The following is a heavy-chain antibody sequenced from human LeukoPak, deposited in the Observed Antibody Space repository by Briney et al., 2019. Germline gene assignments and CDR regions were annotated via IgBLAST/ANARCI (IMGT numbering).Heavy chain of an antibody. V-gene: IGHV4-4*07. CDR2: IYTSGST. D-gene: IGHD3-10*01. Sequence: SETLSLTCTVSGGSISDYYWDWIRQPAGKGLEWIGRIYTSGSTNYHPSLKSRVTMSVDTSKNQFSLRLISVTAADTAVYYCARHPSGSYYSYYYYGMDVWGQGTTVTVSS. CDR1: GGSISDYY. CDR3: ARHPSGSYYSYYYYGMDV. J-gene: IGHJ6*02.